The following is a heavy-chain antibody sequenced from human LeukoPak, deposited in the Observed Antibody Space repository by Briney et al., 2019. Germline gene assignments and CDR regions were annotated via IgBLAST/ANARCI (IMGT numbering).Heavy chain of an antibody. J-gene: IGHJ3*02. Sequence: KSSETLSLTCSVSGGSISSLYWSWIRQPPGKGLEWIGYIYYTGSTNYNPSLKSQVTMFVDMSKNQFSLRLSSVTAADSAVYYCARGGYCSIGVCHPDDAFDIWGQGTVVTVSS. CDR2: IYYTGST. CDR3: ARGGYCSIGVCHPDDAFDI. D-gene: IGHD2-8*01. CDR1: GGSISSLY. V-gene: IGHV4-59*08.